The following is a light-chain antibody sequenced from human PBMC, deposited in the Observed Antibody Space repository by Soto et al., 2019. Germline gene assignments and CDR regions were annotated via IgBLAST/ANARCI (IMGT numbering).Light chain of an antibody. V-gene: IGKV3-11*01. CDR3: QKRHDWPT. CDR2: DAS. J-gene: IGKJ4*01. CDR1: QSISNY. Sequence: EVVLTQSPATLSLSPGERATLSCRASQSISNYLAWYQQKPGQAPRLLIFDASDRATGIPTRFSGSGSGTDFTLTISSLEPEDFAVYYCQKRHDWPTLGGGTKVDIK.